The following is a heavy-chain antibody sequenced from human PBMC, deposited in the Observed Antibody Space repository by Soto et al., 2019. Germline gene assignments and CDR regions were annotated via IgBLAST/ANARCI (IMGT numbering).Heavy chain of an antibody. V-gene: IGHV1-18*04. CDR1: GYTFTSYG. CDR3: ARDLILYGGFGELLS. J-gene: IGHJ5*02. Sequence: ASVKVSCKASGYTFTSYGIGWVRQAPGQGLEWMGWISAYNGNTNYAQKLQGRVTMTTDTSTSTAYMELRSLRSDDTAVYYCARDLILYGGFGELLSWGQGTLVTVSS. CDR2: ISAYNGNT. D-gene: IGHD3-10*01.